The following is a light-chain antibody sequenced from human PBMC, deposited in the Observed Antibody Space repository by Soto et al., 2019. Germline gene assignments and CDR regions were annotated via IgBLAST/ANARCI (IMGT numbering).Light chain of an antibody. CDR3: QQYGTAPRT. CDR2: AAS. J-gene: IGKJ1*01. CDR1: QNINNNF. Sequence: EIVLTQSPGTLSLSPGERATLSCRASQNINNNFLAWYQQKPGLAPRLLIYAASSRATGIPDRFSGSGSGTEFTLTLSRLEPEDFAVYYCQQYGTAPRTFGQGTKVEIK. V-gene: IGKV3-20*01.